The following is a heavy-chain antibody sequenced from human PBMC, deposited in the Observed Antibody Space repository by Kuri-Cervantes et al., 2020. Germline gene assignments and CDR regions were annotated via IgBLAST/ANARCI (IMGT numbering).Heavy chain of an antibody. CDR3: ARVTSRYNWNDLSRDYYYMDV. Sequence: ASVKVSCKASGYTFTSYGISWVRQAPGQGLEWMGWISAYNGNTNYAQKLQGRVTMTADTSTSTAYMELRSLRSDDTAVYYCARVTSRYNWNDLSRDYYYMDVWGKGTTVTVSS. J-gene: IGHJ6*03. V-gene: IGHV1-18*01. CDR2: ISAYNGNT. D-gene: IGHD1-1*01. CDR1: GYTFTSYG.